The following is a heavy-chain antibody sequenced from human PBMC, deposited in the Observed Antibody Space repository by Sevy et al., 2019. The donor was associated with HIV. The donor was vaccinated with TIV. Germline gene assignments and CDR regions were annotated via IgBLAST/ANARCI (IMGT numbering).Heavy chain of an antibody. CDR2: ISGSGGST. D-gene: IGHD3-22*01. CDR3: AKEGQDSSGYYYYYGMDV. V-gene: IGHV3-23*01. CDR1: GFTFSSYA. J-gene: IGHJ6*02. Sequence: GGSLRLSCAASGFTFSSYAMSWVRQAPGKGLEWVSAISGSGGSTYNADSVKGRFTISRDNSKNTLYLQMNSLRAEDTAVYYCAKEGQDSSGYYYYYGMDVWGQGTTVTVSS.